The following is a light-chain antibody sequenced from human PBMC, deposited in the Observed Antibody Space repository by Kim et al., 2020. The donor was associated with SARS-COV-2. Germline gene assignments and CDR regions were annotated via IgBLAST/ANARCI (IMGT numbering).Light chain of an antibody. Sequence: ATISCTGSSAHIGAGYDVHWYHQLPGTAPKLLIYGNSNRPSGVPDRFSGSKSGTSASLAITGLQAEDEADYYCQSYDSSLSGYVVFGGGTQLTVL. J-gene: IGLJ2*01. CDR1: SAHIGAGYD. V-gene: IGLV1-40*01. CDR2: GNS. CDR3: QSYDSSLSGYVV.